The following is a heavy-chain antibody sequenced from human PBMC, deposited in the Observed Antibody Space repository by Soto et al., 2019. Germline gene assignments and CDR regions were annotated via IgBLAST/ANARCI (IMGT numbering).Heavy chain of an antibody. CDR1: GFNFGTYA. D-gene: IGHD1-1*01. CDR3: ARVTPGNNLYYFSGLDV. Sequence: GGSLRLSCVASGFNFGTYAIHWVRQAPGKGLQWVALIAYDGINTYYADSVKGRFTISRDNSKNTLHLQMNSLRPEDTGVYFCARVTPGNNLYYFSGLDVWGQGPSVTVYS. CDR2: IAYDGINT. V-gene: IGHV3-30-3*01. J-gene: IGHJ6*02.